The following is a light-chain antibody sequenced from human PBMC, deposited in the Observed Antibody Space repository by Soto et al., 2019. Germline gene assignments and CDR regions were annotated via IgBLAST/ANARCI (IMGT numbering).Light chain of an antibody. CDR1: QSINNW. J-gene: IGKJ2*01. V-gene: IGKV1-5*03. Sequence: DIPMTQSPSTLSASVVDRVTITCRASQSINNWLAWYQQKPGKAPKLLIYEASSLLSGVPSRFSGSGSGTEFTLTISSLQPDDFADYYCQQYDSDSSTFGQGTKLDI. CDR3: QQYDSDSST. CDR2: EAS.